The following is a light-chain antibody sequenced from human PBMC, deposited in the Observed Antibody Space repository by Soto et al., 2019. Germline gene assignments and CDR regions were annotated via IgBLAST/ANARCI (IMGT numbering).Light chain of an antibody. J-gene: IGLJ2*01. CDR2: EVT. V-gene: IGLV2-8*01. Sequence: QSVLTQPPSASGSPGQSVAISCTGTSSDVGGNNYVSWYQQHPGKAPQLMVYEVTKRPSVVPDRFSCYKSGNTAPLTVSGHQAEDEADYYCSSYAGSNNVIFGGGTKLTVL. CDR1: SSDVGGNNY. CDR3: SSYAGSNNVI.